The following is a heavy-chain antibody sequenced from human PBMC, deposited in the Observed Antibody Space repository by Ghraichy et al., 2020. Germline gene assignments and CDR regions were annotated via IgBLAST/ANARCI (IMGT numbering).Heavy chain of an antibody. D-gene: IGHD5-18*01. Sequence: GGSLRLSCAASGFSFSDYWMNWVRQAPGKGLEWVANIKQGGGEKNYVDSVKGRFTISRDNAKNSLYLQMNSLRVEETAVYYCARDLKQSWLVFDYWGQGTLVSVSS. V-gene: IGHV3-7*01. CDR3: ARDLKQSWLVFDY. CDR1: GFSFSDYW. J-gene: IGHJ4*02. CDR2: IKQGGGEK.